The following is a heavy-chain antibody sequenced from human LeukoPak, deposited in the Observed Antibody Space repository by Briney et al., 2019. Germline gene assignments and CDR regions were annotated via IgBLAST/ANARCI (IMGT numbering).Heavy chain of an antibody. CDR2: ISGGGGIT. D-gene: IGHD2-2*02. Sequence: GGSLRLSCATSGFTFRRNAMSWVRQAPGQGLEWVSGISGGGGITYYADSVKGRFTISRDNSKNTLQLQMNSLRAEDTAVYYCAKDPIVVVPAAIENWFDPWGQGALVTVSS. CDR3: AKDPIVVVPAAIENWFDP. J-gene: IGHJ5*02. CDR1: GFTFRRNA. V-gene: IGHV3-23*01.